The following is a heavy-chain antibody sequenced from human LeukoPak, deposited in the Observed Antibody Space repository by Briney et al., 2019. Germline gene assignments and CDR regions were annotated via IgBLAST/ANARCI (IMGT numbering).Heavy chain of an antibody. V-gene: IGHV1-69*01. Sequence: SVKVSCKASGGTFSRYAISWVRQAPGQGLEWMGGLIPIFGTANYAQKFQGRVTLTADESPSTAYMELSSPRSEDTAVYYCARVVRDSSGWYADNNWFDPWGHGTLVTVSS. CDR2: LIPIFGTA. D-gene: IGHD6-19*01. CDR1: GGTFSRYA. CDR3: ARVVRDSSGWYADNNWFDP. J-gene: IGHJ5*02.